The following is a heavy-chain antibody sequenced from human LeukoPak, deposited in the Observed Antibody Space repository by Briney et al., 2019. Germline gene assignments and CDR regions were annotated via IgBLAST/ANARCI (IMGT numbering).Heavy chain of an antibody. CDR3: ARDLGSGGSYFDY. J-gene: IGHJ4*02. V-gene: IGHV1-69*04. CDR2: IIPILDIA. CDR1: GGTFSSYA. Sequence: SVKVSCKASGGTFSSYAISWVRQAPGQGLEWMGRIIPILDIANYAQKFQGRVTITADKSTSTMYMELSSLRSEDTAVYYCARDLGSGGSYFDYWGQGTLVTVSS. D-gene: IGHD3-10*01.